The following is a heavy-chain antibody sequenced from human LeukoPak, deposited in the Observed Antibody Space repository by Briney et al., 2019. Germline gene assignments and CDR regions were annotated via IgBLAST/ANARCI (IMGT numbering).Heavy chain of an antibody. D-gene: IGHD2-15*01. V-gene: IGHV4-31*03. J-gene: IGHJ4*02. CDR2: IYGSGST. CDR3: ARWGFTRYCSGGSCYGGDY. CDR1: GGSISSGGYY. Sequence: PSGTLSLTCTVSGGSISSGGYYWSWIRQHPGKGLEWIGFIYGSGSTYYKSSLKSRVTISVDTSKNQFSLKLTSVTAADTAVYYCARWGFTRYCSGGSCYGGDYWGQGTLVTVSS.